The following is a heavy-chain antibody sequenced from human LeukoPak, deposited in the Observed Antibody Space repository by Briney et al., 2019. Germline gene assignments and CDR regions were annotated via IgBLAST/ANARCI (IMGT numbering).Heavy chain of an antibody. CDR3: ATLADYYGSSGYYNWYFDY. J-gene: IGHJ4*02. CDR1: VYTLTELS. V-gene: IGHV1-24*01. CDR2: FDPEDGET. D-gene: IGHD3-22*01. Sequence: ASVKVSCKVSVYTLTELSMHWVRQAPGKGLEWMGGFDPEDGETIYAQKFQGRVTMTEDTSTDTAYMELSSLRSEDTAVYYCATLADYYGSSGYYNWYFDYWGQGTLVTVSS.